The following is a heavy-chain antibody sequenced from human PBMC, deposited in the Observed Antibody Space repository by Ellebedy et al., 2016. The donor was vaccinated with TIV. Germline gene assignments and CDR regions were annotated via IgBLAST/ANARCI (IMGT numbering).Heavy chain of an antibody. CDR3: ARGYSGYDFLDY. D-gene: IGHD5-12*01. CDR2: INPSGGST. J-gene: IGHJ4*02. V-gene: IGHV1-46*01. CDR1: GYTFTSYY. Sequence: GESLKISXAASGYTFTSYYMHWVRQAPGQGLEWMGIINPSGGSTSYAQKFQGRVTMTRDTSTSTVYMELSSLRSEDTAVYYCARGYSGYDFLDYWGQGTLVTVSS.